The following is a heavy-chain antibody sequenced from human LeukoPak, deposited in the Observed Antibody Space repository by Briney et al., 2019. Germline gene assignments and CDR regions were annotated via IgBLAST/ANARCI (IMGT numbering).Heavy chain of an antibody. V-gene: IGHV4-31*03. CDR3: ASYRAGDINWFDP. J-gene: IGHJ5*02. CDR1: GGSITTGGYS. CDR2: IYYNGTT. D-gene: IGHD2-21*01. Sequence: SQTLSLTCTVSGGSITTGGYSWSCLRQFPGKGLEWIGYIYYNGTTQYNPSLKRRVGISADTSENQFSLWLRFVTAADTAIHYCASYRAGDINWFDPWGLGILVTVSS.